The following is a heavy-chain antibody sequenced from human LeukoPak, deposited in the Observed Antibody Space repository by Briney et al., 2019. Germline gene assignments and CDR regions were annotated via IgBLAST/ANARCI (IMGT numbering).Heavy chain of an antibody. CDR2: INPNSGGT. CDR3: ASQRSNIVIVPTAVSFDY. CDR1: GYTFTGYY. Sequence: ASVKVSCKAFGYTFTGYYMHWVRQAPGQGLEWMGRINPNSGGTNYAQKFQGRVTMTRDTSISTAYMELSRLRSDDTAVYYCASQRSNIVIVPTAVSFDYWGQGTLVTVSS. D-gene: IGHD2-2*01. V-gene: IGHV1-2*06. J-gene: IGHJ4*02.